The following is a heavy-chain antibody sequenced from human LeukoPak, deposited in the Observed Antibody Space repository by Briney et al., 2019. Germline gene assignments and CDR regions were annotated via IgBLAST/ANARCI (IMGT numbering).Heavy chain of an antibody. CDR3: AREYYDSSGDYFDY. Sequence: PGGSLRLSCAASGFSFSSYSMNWVRQAPGKGLEWVSSITSSSSYIYYADSVNGRFTISRDNAKSSLYLQMNSLRADDTAVYYCAREYYDSSGDYFDYWGQGTLVTVSS. J-gene: IGHJ4*02. CDR2: ITSSSSYI. V-gene: IGHV3-21*01. D-gene: IGHD3-22*01. CDR1: GFSFSSYS.